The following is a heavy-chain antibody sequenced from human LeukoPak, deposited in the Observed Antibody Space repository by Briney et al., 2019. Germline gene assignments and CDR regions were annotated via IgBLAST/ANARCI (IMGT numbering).Heavy chain of an antibody. Sequence: SETLSLTCTVSGGSISSSSYYWSWIRQPPGKGLEWIGSIYYSGSTYYNPSLKSRVTISVDTSKNQFSLKLSSVTAADTAVYYCARPRGYCSSTSCYHWFDPWGQGTLVTVSS. J-gene: IGHJ5*02. CDR2: IYYSGST. CDR1: GGSISSSSYY. V-gene: IGHV4-39*01. CDR3: ARPRGYCSSTSCYHWFDP. D-gene: IGHD2-2*01.